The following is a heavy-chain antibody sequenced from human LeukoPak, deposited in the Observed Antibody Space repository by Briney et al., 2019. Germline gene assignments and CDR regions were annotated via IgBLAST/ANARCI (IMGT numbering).Heavy chain of an antibody. Sequence: SVKVSCKASGYTFTSSAVQWVRQARGQRLEWIGWIVVGSGNTNYAQKFQERVTITRDMSTSTAYMELSSLRSEDTAVYYCAAADVGATSMNAFDIWGQGTMVTVSS. J-gene: IGHJ3*02. D-gene: IGHD1-26*01. CDR3: AAADVGATSMNAFDI. V-gene: IGHV1-58*01. CDR2: IVVGSGNT. CDR1: GYTFTSSA.